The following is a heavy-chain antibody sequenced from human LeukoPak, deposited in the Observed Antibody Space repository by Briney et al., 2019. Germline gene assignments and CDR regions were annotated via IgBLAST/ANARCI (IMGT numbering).Heavy chain of an antibody. CDR1: GFAFGDYA. Sequence: GGSLRLSCTASGFAFGDYAMSWFRQAPGKGLEWVGFITGEAYGGTTENAASVKGRFTISRDDSKSIAYLQMNSLKTEDTAVYYCTKEYYCNISGCYSTGSWWGQGTLVTVSS. V-gene: IGHV3-49*03. D-gene: IGHD3-22*01. CDR3: TKEYYCNISGCYSTGSW. J-gene: IGHJ4*02. CDR2: ITGEAYGGTT.